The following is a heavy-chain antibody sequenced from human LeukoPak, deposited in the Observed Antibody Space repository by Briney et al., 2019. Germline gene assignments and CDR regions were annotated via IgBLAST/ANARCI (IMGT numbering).Heavy chain of an antibody. J-gene: IGHJ4*02. CDR1: GFTFSSYA. V-gene: IGHV3-23*01. CDR2: VSTNGDVT. Sequence: GGSLRLSCAASGFTFSSYAMSWVRQAPGMGLEWVSVVSTNGDVTFYADSVKGRFTISRDNSKNTLFLQMNSLRAEDTAVYYCAKLSLSGRSQSADYWGQGTLVTVSS. CDR3: AKLSLSGRSQSADY. D-gene: IGHD3-10*01.